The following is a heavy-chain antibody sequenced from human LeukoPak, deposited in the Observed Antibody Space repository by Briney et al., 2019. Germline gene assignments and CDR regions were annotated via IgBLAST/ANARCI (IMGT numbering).Heavy chain of an antibody. CDR2: ISAYNGNT. CDR1: GYTFTTYG. D-gene: IGHD2-2*01. Sequence: GSVKVSCKASGYTFTTYGISWVRQAPGQGLEWMGWISAYNGNTNYAQKLQGRVTMTTDTSTSTAYMELRSLRSDDTAVYYCARDLSSYQLLWGNGFDYWGEGTLVTVSS. CDR3: ARDLSSYQLLWGNGFDY. J-gene: IGHJ4*02. V-gene: IGHV1-18*01.